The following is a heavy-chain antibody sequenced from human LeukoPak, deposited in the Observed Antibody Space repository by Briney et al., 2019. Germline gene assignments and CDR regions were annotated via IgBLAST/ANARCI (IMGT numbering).Heavy chain of an antibody. CDR2: VGGSGGNT. CDR1: GFTFSNYA. V-gene: IGHV3-23*01. Sequence: GRSLRLSCAASGFTFSNYAIHWVRQAPGKWLEWVSIVGGSGGNTYYADSVKRRFTISRDNSKNTVYLQMNSLRAEDTAVYYCAKRGDCSGTCTYDYWGQGTLVTVSS. J-gene: IGHJ4*02. D-gene: IGHD2-2*01. CDR3: AKRGDCSGTCTYDY.